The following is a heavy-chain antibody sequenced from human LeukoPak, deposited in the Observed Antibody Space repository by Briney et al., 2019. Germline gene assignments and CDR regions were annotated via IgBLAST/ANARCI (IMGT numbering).Heavy chain of an antibody. CDR2: IYYSGST. D-gene: IGHD3-9*01. CDR1: GGSINSGDYY. V-gene: IGHV4-30-4*01. J-gene: IGHJ4*02. Sequence: KPSQTLSLTCTVSGGSINSGDYYWSWIRQPPGKGLEWIGFIYYSGSTYNNPSLKSRVTISVDTSKNQFSLRLSSVTAADTAMYYCARVVTDWAIHNWAQGTLVTVSS. CDR3: ARVVTDWAIHN.